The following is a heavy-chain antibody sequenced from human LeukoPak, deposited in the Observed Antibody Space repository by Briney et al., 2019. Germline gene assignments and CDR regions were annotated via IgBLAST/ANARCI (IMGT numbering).Heavy chain of an antibody. CDR2: IYYGGST. D-gene: IGHD3-9*01. Sequence: SETLSFTWTVTGGSISSSSYYWGWIRQPPGKGLEWIGSIYYGGSTYYNPSLKRRVTISVDTSKNQFSLKLSSVTAADTAVYYCARVHYDILFGIYYGMDVWGQGTTVTVSS. CDR1: GGSISSSSYY. J-gene: IGHJ6*02. CDR3: ARVHYDILFGIYYGMDV. V-gene: IGHV4-39*01.